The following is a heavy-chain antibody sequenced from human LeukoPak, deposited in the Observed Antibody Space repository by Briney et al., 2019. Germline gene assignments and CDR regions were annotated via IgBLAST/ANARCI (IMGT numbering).Heavy chain of an antibody. CDR1: GFTFSSYA. V-gene: IGHV3-23*01. Sequence: GGSLRLSCAASGFTFSSYAMNWVRQAPGKGLEWVATLSGTGDSTYYPDSVKGRFTISRDNSENTLYLQMNSLRAEDTAVYYCAKDLIRGYTYAYPYYFDYWGQGTLVTVSS. CDR3: AKDLIRGYTYAYPYYFDY. CDR2: LSGTGDST. D-gene: IGHD5-18*01. J-gene: IGHJ4*02.